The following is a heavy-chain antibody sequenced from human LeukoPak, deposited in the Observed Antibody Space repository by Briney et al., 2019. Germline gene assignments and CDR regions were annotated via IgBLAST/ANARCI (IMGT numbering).Heavy chain of an antibody. J-gene: IGHJ3*02. Sequence: GGSLRLSCAASGFTFSSYAMHWVRQAPGKGLEWVAVISYDGSNKYYADSVKGRFTISRDNSKNTLYLQMNSLRAEDTAVYYCAVARGYSYVDAFDIWGQGTMVTVSS. D-gene: IGHD5-18*01. CDR2: ISYDGSNK. CDR1: GFTFSSYA. CDR3: AVARGYSYVDAFDI. V-gene: IGHV3-30*04.